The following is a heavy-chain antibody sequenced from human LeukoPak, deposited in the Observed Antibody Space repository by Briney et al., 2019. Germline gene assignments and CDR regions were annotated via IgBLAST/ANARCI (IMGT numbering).Heavy chain of an antibody. CDR1: GGSISSSIYY. CDR3: AGRRSGIAVAGTRRDY. J-gene: IGHJ4*02. V-gene: IGHV4-39*01. D-gene: IGHD6-19*01. CDR2: IRYSGST. Sequence: SETLSLTCTVSGGSISSSIYYWGWIRQPPGKGLERIGSIRYSGSTFYNPSLRSRVTMSIDTSKNQFSLKLTFVTAADTAVYYCAGRRSGIAVAGTRRDYWGQGSLVTVSP.